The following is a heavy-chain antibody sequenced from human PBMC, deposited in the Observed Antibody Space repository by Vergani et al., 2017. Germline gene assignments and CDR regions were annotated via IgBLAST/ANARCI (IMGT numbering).Heavy chain of an antibody. CDR1: GFTFSSYW. Sequence: EVQLVESGGGVVRPGGSLRLSCAASGFTFSSYWMSWVRQAPGKGLEWVANIKQDGSEKYYVDSVKGRFTISRDNAKNSLYLQMNSLRAEDTAVYYCARVETGYSLGPPHHYYYYGMDVWGQGTTVTVSS. CDR2: IKQDGSEK. V-gene: IGHV3-7*03. J-gene: IGHJ6*02. D-gene: IGHD3-9*01. CDR3: ARVETGYSLGPPHHYYYYGMDV.